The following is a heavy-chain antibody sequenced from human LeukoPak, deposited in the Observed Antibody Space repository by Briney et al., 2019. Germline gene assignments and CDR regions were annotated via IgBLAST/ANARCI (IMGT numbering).Heavy chain of an antibody. CDR3: AKATVNPFGEWYFDL. V-gene: IGHV3-9*01. D-gene: IGHD3-10*01. CDR1: GFTFDDYA. CDR2: ISWNSGSI. Sequence: TGGSLRLSCAASGFTFDDYAMHWVRQAPGKGLEWVSGISWNSGSIGYADSVKGRFTISRDNAKNSLYLQMNSLRAEDTALYYCAKATVNPFGEWYFDLWGRGTLVTVSS. J-gene: IGHJ2*01.